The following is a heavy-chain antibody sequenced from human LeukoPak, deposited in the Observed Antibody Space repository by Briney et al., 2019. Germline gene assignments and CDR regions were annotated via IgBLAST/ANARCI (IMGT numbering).Heavy chain of an antibody. CDR3: ARGLGYSSSWSTGDY. D-gene: IGHD6-13*01. CDR1: GFTFTTYY. CDR2: IFPGDSDT. J-gene: IGHJ4*02. V-gene: IGHV5-51*01. Sequence: GESLKISCKGCGFTFTTYYIGWVRQMPGKGLEWMGIIFPGDSDTRYSPSFQGQVTISADKSISTSYLQWSSLKASDTAMYYCARGLGYSSSWSTGDYWGQGTLVTVSS.